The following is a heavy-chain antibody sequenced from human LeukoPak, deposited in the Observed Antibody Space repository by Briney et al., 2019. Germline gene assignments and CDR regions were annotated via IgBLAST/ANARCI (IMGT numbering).Heavy chain of an antibody. J-gene: IGHJ4*02. CDR2: IYTSGST. V-gene: IGHV4-4*07. D-gene: IGHD4-17*01. Sequence: PFETLSLTCTFSGGSISSYYWSWIRQPAGKGLERIGRIYTSGSTNYNPSLKSRVTMSVDTSKNQFSLKLSSVAAADTAVYYCARGWEYGATRAALGYGGQGTLVTVSS. CDR1: GGSISSYY. CDR3: ARGWEYGATRAALGY.